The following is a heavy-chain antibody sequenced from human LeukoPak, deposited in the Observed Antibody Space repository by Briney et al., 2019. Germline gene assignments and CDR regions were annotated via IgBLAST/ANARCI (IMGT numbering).Heavy chain of an antibody. CDR2: ISGSGGST. CDR1: GFTFSSYA. D-gene: IGHD5-18*01. V-gene: IGHV3-23*01. Sequence: GGPLRLSCAASGFTFSSYAMSWVRQAPGKGLEGVAAISGSGGSTYYADSVKGRFTISRDNSKNTLYLQMNSLRAEDTAVYYCAKSQDTAMGHVECWGQGTLVTVSS. CDR3: AKSQDTAMGHVEC. J-gene: IGHJ4*02.